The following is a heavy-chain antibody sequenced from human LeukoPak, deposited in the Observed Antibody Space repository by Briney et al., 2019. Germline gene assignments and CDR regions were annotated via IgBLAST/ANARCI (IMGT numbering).Heavy chain of an antibody. V-gene: IGHV3-53*01. J-gene: IGHJ4*02. Sequence: PGGSLRLSCAASGFTVSSNYMSWVRQAPGKGLEWVSVIYSGGSTYYADSVKGRFTVSRDNSKNTLYLQMNSLRAEDTAVYYCARSGADTRDDYWGQGTLVTVSS. CDR2: IYSGGST. CDR3: ARSGADTRDDY. D-gene: IGHD2-15*01. CDR1: GFTVSSNY.